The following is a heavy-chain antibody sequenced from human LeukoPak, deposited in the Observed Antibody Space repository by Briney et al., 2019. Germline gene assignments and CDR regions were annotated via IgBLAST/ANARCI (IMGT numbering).Heavy chain of an antibody. Sequence: PXGSLXLSCAASGFTVSSNYMSWVRQAPGKGLEWVSVIYSGGSTYYSDSVKGRFTISRDNSKNTLYLQMKSMRAEDTAVYYCGRAYGSGSYYTRDYYFDYWGQGTLVTVSS. CDR1: GFTVSSNY. D-gene: IGHD3-10*01. V-gene: IGHV3-53*01. CDR2: IYSGGST. J-gene: IGHJ4*02. CDR3: GRAYGSGSYYTRDYYFDY.